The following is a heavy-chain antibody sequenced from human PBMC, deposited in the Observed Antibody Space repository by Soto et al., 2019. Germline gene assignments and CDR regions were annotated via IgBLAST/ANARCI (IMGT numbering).Heavy chain of an antibody. V-gene: IGHV3-30-3*01. CDR1: GFTFSSYA. J-gene: IGHJ4*02. Sequence: GGSLRLSCAASGFTFSSYAMHWVRQAPGKGLEWVAVISYDGSNKYYADSVKGRFTISRDNSKNTLYLQMNSLRAEDTAVYYCATIQLWSYFDYWGQGTLVTVSS. CDR3: ATIQLWSYFDY. CDR2: ISYDGSNK. D-gene: IGHD5-18*01.